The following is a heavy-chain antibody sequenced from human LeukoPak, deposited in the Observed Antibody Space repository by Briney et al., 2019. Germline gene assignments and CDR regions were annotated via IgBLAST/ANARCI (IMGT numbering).Heavy chain of an antibody. D-gene: IGHD2-21*02. J-gene: IGHJ6*03. V-gene: IGHV3-21*01. CDR2: ISSSSSYI. Sequence: GGSLRLSCEASGFTFSTYSMHWVRQAPGKGLEWVSSISSSSSYIYYADSVKGRFTISRDNAKNSLYLQMNSLRAEDTAVYYCARDLVVVTAIYYYYMDVWGKGTTVTVSS. CDR3: ARDLVVVTAIYYYYMDV. CDR1: GFTFSTYS.